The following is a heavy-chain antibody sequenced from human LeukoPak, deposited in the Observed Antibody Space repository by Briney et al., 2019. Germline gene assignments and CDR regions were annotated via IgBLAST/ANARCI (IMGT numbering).Heavy chain of an antibody. Sequence: SETLSLTCAVSGGSITSNNWWSWVRQPPGKGLELIGEIYHSGRINYNPSLKSRVTISVDRSKNQFSLKLSSVTAADTAVYYCARGWCSTSCYSRWYFDLWGRGTLVTVSS. D-gene: IGHD2-2*01. J-gene: IGHJ2*01. CDR2: IYHSGRI. V-gene: IGHV4-4*02. CDR3: ARGWCSTSCYSRWYFDL. CDR1: GGSITSNNW.